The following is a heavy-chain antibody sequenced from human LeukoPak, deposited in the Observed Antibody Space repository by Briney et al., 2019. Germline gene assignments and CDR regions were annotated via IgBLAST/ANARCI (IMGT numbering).Heavy chain of an antibody. J-gene: IGHJ4*02. D-gene: IGHD6-13*01. CDR2: IRSKAYGGTT. CDR1: GFTFGDYA. CDR3: RAQVIKQQLVRPIRYYFDY. V-gene: IGHV3-49*03. Sequence: PGGSLRLSCTASGFTFGDYAMSWFRQAPGKGLEWVGFIRSKAYGGTTEYAASVKGRFTISRDDSKSIAYLQMNSLKTEDTAVYYCRAQVIKQQLVRPIRYYFDYWGQGTLVTVSS.